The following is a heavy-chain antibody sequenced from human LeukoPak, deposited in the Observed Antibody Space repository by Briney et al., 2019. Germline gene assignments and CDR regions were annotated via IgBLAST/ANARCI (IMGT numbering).Heavy chain of an antibody. J-gene: IGHJ5*02. D-gene: IGHD6-13*01. Sequence: PSETLSLTCAVYGGSFSGYYWSWIRQPPGKGLEWIGEINHSGSTNYNPSLKSRVTISVDTSKNQFSLKLSSVTAADTAVYYCARGRGVIDSSGWYVRGVWFDPWGQGTLVTVSS. CDR3: ARGRGVIDSSGWYVRGVWFDP. V-gene: IGHV4-34*01. CDR1: GGSFSGYY. CDR2: INHSGST.